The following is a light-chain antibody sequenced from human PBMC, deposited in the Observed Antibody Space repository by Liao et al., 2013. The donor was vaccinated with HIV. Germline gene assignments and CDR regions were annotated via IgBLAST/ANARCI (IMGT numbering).Light chain of an antibody. CDR1: NIGSKN. CDR2: RGN. Sequence: SYELTQPLSVSVTLGQTARITCGGNNIGSKNVHWYQQKPGQAPVLVIYRGNNRPSGIPERFSGSNSGNAAILTISRVEAGDEADYYCQVWDTSRGVFGGGTKLTVL. J-gene: IGLJ3*02. CDR3: QVWDTSRGV. V-gene: IGLV3-9*01.